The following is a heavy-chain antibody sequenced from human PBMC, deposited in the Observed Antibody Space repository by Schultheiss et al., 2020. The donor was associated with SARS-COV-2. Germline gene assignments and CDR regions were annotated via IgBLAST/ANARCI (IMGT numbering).Heavy chain of an antibody. D-gene: IGHD2-2*01. CDR1: GFTFSSYD. CDR2: ISSSSSYI. J-gene: IGHJ6*03. Sequence: GGSLRLSCAASGFTFSSYDMHWVRQATGKGLEWVSSISSSSSYIYYADSVKGRFTISRDNAKNSLYLQMNSLRAEDTAVYYCARAVVPAVLVAVLHLSMDVWGKGTTVTVSS. V-gene: IGHV3-21*04. CDR3: ARAVVPAVLVAVLHLSMDV.